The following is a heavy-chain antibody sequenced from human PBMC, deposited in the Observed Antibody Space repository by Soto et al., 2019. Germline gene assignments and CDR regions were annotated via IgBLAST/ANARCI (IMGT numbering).Heavy chain of an antibody. D-gene: IGHD3-10*01. CDR1: GGTFSSYT. V-gene: IGHV1-69*02. CDR2: IIPILGIA. J-gene: IGHJ5*02. Sequence: QVQLVQSGAEVKKPGSSVKVSCKASGGTFSSYTISWVRQAPGQGLEWMGRIIPILGIANYAQKFQGRVTITADKSTSTAYMELSSLRSEDTAVYYCARAPRGSYGNWFDPWGQGTLVTVSS. CDR3: ARAPRGSYGNWFDP.